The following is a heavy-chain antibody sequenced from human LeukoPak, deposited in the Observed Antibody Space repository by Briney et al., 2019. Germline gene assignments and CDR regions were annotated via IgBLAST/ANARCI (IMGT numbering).Heavy chain of an antibody. J-gene: IGHJ6*02. CDR1: GFTFSTSA. CDR3: ASLVAQRGYGMDV. CDR2: ISGSGVT. D-gene: IGHD5-12*01. V-gene: IGHV3-23*01. Sequence: GGSLRLSCAASGFTFSTSAMTWVRQAPGKGLEWVSGISGSGVTDYADFVKGRFTISRDNSKNTLYLQINSLRAEDTAVYYCASLVAQRGYGMDVWGQGTTVTVSS.